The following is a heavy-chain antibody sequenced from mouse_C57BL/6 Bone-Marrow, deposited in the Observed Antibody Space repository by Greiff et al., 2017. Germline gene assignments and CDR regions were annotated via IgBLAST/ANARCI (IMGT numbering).Heavy chain of an antibody. CDR2: IHPNSGST. CDR3: ARTTVVYYYAMDY. Sequence: VQLQQPGAELVKPGASVKLSCKASGYTFTSYWMHWVKQRPGQGLEWIGMIHPNSGSTNYNEKFKSKATLTVDKSSSTAYMQLSSLTSEDSAVYVCARTTVVYYYAMDYWGQGTSVTVSS. CDR1: GYTFTSYW. D-gene: IGHD1-1*01. J-gene: IGHJ4*01. V-gene: IGHV1-64*01.